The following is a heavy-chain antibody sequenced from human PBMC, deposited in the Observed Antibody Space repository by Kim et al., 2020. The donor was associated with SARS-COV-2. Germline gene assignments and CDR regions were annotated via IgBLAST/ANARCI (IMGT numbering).Heavy chain of an antibody. CDR3: AAMTLVIPSALTRVGY. Sequence: GGSLRLSCVASGFTLSNAWMSWVRQAPGKGLEWVGRIKSESHRSATDYAAPVKGRFTISRDDSKSTLYLQMNSLKTEDTAVYYCAAMTLVIPSALTRVGYWGQGTLVTVSS. CDR2: IKSESHRSAT. V-gene: IGHV3-15*01. D-gene: IGHD3-16*02. J-gene: IGHJ4*02. CDR1: GFTLSNAW.